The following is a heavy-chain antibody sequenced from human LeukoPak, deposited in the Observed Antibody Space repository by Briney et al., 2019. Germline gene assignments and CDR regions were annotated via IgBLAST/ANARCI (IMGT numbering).Heavy chain of an antibody. CDR3: GSVGLTATTSYFDD. J-gene: IGHJ4*02. D-gene: IGHD1/OR15-1a*01. V-gene: IGHV4-30-2*06. Sequence: SQTLSLTCAVSGGSISSGAYSWSWIRQSPGKALEWIGYIYPVGSTYYNPSLKSRVTMSIDRSKNQFSLRLSSVTAADTAMYYCGSVGLTATTSYFDDWGQGIQVTVSS. CDR2: IYPVGST. CDR1: GGSISSGAYS.